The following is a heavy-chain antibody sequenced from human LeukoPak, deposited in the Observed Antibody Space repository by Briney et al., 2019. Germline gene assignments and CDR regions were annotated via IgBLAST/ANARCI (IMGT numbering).Heavy chain of an antibody. CDR3: VRDLILVWTPGDDFDH. CDR2: INERATII. Sequence: PGGSLRLSCAASGFTFSNYWMHWVRQAPGKGLEWVPRINERATIISYADSVKGRFTISRENARNTLYLQMNSLTAEDTAVYYCVRDLILVWTPGDDFDHWGQGTLVTVSS. D-gene: IGHD3-16*01. CDR1: GFTFSNYW. J-gene: IGHJ4*02. V-gene: IGHV3-74*01.